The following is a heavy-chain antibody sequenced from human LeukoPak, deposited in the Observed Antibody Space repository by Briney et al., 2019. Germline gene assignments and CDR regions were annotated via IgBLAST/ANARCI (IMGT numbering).Heavy chain of an antibody. Sequence: SVKVSCKASGGTFSSYAISWVRQAPGQGLEWMGGIIPIFGTANYAQKFQGRVTITTDESTSTAYMELSSLRSEDTAVYYCASIYYDSSGYYYGYFDYWGQGTLVSVSS. V-gene: IGHV1-69*05. CDR3: ASIYYDSSGYYYGYFDY. J-gene: IGHJ4*02. D-gene: IGHD3-22*01. CDR1: GGTFSSYA. CDR2: IIPIFGTA.